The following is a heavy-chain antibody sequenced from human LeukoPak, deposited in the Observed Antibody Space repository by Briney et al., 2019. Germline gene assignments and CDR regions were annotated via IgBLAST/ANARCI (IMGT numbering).Heavy chain of an antibody. CDR1: GFTFSSYS. CDR2: ISSSSSYI. V-gene: IGHV3-21*01. J-gene: IGHJ4*02. D-gene: IGHD6-13*01. CDR3: ARGATTVAATGTFY. Sequence: PGGSLRLSCAASGFTFSSYSMNWVRQAPGKGLEWVSSISSSSSYIYYADSVKGRFTISRDNAKNSLYLQMNSLRAEDTAVYYCARGATTVAATGTFYWGQGTLVTVSS.